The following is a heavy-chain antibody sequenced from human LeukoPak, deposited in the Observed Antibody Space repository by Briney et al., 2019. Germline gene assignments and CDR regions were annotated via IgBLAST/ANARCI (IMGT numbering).Heavy chain of an antibody. CDR2: IYHSGST. CDR3: ARLESSGYYS. Sequence: SETLSLTCTVYGGPFSAYYWSWIRQSPGKGLEWIGEIYHSGSTTHNPSLKGRVTISIDMSKNQFSLKLNSVTAADTAVYYCARLESSGYYSWGQGTLVTVSS. J-gene: IGHJ5*02. D-gene: IGHD3-22*01. CDR1: GGPFSAYY. V-gene: IGHV4-34*01.